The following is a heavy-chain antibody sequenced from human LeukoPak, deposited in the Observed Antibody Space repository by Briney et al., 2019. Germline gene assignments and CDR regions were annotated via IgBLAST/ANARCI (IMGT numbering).Heavy chain of an antibody. Sequence: GESLKISCQGSGYSFTSYWIGWVRQMPGKGLEWMGFIYPGDSDTRYSPSFQGQVTISADKSISTAYLQWSSLKASDTAMYYCARQKIAAAGTVDYWGQGTLVTVSS. V-gene: IGHV5-51*01. D-gene: IGHD6-13*01. CDR2: IYPGDSDT. CDR3: ARQKIAAAGTVDY. CDR1: GYSFTSYW. J-gene: IGHJ4*02.